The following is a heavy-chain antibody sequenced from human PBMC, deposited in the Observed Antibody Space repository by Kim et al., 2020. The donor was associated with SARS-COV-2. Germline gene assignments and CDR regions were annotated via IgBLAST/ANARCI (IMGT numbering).Heavy chain of an antibody. Sequence: AGSVEGRFTISRNNSKNTLYRQMKSLRGEDTAVYYCARDGSGSYPTYCFDYWGQGTLVTVSS. J-gene: IGHJ4*02. V-gene: IGHV3-30*07. CDR3: ARDGSGSYPTYCFDY. D-gene: IGHD3-10*01.